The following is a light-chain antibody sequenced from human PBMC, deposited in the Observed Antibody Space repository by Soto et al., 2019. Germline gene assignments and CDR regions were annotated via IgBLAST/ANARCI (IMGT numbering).Light chain of an antibody. CDR3: SSYTSSSTWV. J-gene: IGLJ3*02. Sequence: QSVLTQPASVSGSPGQSITISCTGTSSDIDTYNYVSWYQQHPGKAPKLIIYEVTNRPPGVSNRFSGSKSGNTASLTISGLQTEDEADYYCSSYTSSSTWVFGGGTKLTVL. CDR1: SSDIDTYNY. V-gene: IGLV2-14*01. CDR2: EVT.